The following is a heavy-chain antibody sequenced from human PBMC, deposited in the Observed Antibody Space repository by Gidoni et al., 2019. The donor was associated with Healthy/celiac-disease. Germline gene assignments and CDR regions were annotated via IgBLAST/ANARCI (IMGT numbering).Heavy chain of an antibody. Sequence: QMQLQQWGAGLLKPSETLSLTCAVYGGSFSGYYWSWIRQPPGKGLEWIGEINHSGSTNYNPSLKSRVTISVDTSKNQFSLKLSSVTAADTAVYYCARGANNISRQLAKKYYFDYWGQGTLVTVSS. V-gene: IGHV4-34*01. CDR2: INHSGST. CDR3: ARGANNISRQLAKKYYFDY. CDR1: GGSFSGYY. J-gene: IGHJ4*02. D-gene: IGHD6-13*01.